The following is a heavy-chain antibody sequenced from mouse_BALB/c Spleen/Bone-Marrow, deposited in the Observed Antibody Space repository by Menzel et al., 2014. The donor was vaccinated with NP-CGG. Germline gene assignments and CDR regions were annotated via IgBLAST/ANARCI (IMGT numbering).Heavy chain of an antibody. Sequence: EVQLVESGGGLVKPGGSLKLSCAASGFTFSDYYMYWVRQTPEKRLEWVATISDGGSYIYYPDSVKGRFTISRDNAKNNQYLQMSSLKSEDTAMYYCERDWGLRRYWYFDVWGAGTTVTVSS. CDR3: ERDWGLRRYWYFDV. CDR2: ISDGGSYI. V-gene: IGHV5-4*02. D-gene: IGHD2-4*01. J-gene: IGHJ1*01. CDR1: GFTFSDYY.